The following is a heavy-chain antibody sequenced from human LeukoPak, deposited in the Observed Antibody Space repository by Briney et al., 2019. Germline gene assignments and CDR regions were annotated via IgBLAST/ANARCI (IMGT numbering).Heavy chain of an antibody. V-gene: IGHV3-20*01. J-gene: IGHJ3*02. D-gene: IGHD2-21*02. CDR1: GFTFDDYG. Sequence: GGSLRLSCAASGFTFDDYGMSWVRQAPGKGLGWVSGINWNGGSTGYADSVKGRFTISRDNAKNSLYLQMNSLRAEDTAVYHCARGGPYCGGDCSSDAFDIWGQGTMVTVSS. CDR2: INWNGGST. CDR3: ARGGPYCGGDCSSDAFDI.